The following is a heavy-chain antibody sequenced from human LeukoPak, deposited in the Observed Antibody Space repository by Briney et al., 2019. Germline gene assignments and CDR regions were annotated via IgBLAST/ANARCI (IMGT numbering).Heavy chain of an antibody. J-gene: IGHJ4*02. D-gene: IGHD2-15*01. V-gene: IGHV3-53*01. CDR3: ARNFPGVGCSGGSCYDY. Sequence: GGSLRLSCTASEFNVSSNFMSWVRQAPGKGLEWVSLLYNGDTTYYADSVKGRFTISRDNAKNSLYLQMNSLRAEDTAVYYCARNFPGVGCSGGSCYDYWGQGTLVTVSS. CDR2: LYNGDTT. CDR1: EFNVSSNF.